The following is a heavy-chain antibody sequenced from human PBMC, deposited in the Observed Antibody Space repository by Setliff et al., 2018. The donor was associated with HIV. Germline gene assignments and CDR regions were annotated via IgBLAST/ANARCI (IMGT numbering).Heavy chain of an antibody. CDR2: IYGSGST. CDR1: GESFNTYV. J-gene: IGHJ4*02. D-gene: IGHD6-19*01. CDR3: ARDNEKMAVPGAVFDY. V-gene: IGHV4-4*07. Sequence: PSETLSLTCAVYGESFNTYVWSWIRQSAGEGLEWIGHIYGSGSTDYNPSLNSRVTISVDTSKNQFSLKLDSVTAADTAVYYCARDNEKMAVPGAVFDYWGQGTLVTVSS.